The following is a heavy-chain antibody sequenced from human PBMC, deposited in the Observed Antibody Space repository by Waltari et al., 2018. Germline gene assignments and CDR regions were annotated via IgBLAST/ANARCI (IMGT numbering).Heavy chain of an antibody. J-gene: IGHJ6*02. Sequence: EVQLVESGGGLVQPGGSLSLSCAASGFTFIRYDLHWVIQATGKGLEWVSAIGTAGDTYYPGSVKGRFTISRENAKNSLYLQMNSLRAGDTAVYYCARGGKGWVHYYYGMDVWGQGTTVTVSS. CDR3: ARGGKGWVHYYYGMDV. CDR2: IGTAGDT. D-gene: IGHD2-15*01. CDR1: GFTFIRYD. V-gene: IGHV3-13*01.